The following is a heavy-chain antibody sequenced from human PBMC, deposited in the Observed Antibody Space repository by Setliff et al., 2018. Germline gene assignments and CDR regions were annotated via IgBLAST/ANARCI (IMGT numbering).Heavy chain of an antibody. J-gene: IGHJ6*02. V-gene: IGHV4-34*01. D-gene: IGHD3-10*01. CDR1: GGSFSGYY. CDR3: ARSSSGSPHYYYAMDV. CDR2: INHSGST. Sequence: SETLSLTCAVYGGSFSGYYWSWIRQPPGKGLEWIGEINHSGSTNYNPSLKGRVTISVDTSKNQFSLKLSSVTAADTAVYYCARSSSGSPHYYYAMDVWGQGTTVTVSS.